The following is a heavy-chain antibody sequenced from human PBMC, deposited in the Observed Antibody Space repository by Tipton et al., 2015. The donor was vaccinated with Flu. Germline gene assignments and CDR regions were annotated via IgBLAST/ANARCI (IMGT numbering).Heavy chain of an antibody. CDR1: GASISSSDFY. D-gene: IGHD6-19*01. CDR3: AREACVGSGCLTSGY. Sequence: TLSLTCSVFGASISSSDFYWGWLRQPAGKAPEWIGRSHITESTSFNPSLNRRVTITLDTSKNQFSLERTSLTAADTAVYFCAREACVGSGCLTSGYWSRGTLGTVAS. J-gene: IGHJ4*02. V-gene: IGHV4-61*02. CDR2: SHITEST.